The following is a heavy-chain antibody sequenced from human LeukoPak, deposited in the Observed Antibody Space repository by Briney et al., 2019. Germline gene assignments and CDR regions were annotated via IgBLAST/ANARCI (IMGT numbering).Heavy chain of an antibody. J-gene: IGHJ4*02. D-gene: IGHD3-22*01. CDR3: AAHYYDSSGYFPTIDY. CDR1: GYTFTSYG. Sequence: GASVKVSCKASGYTFTSYGISWVRQAPGQGLEWMGWISAYNGNTNYAQKLQGRATMTTDTSTSTAYMELRSLRSDDTAVYYCAAHYYDSSGYFPTIDYWGQGTLVTVSS. V-gene: IGHV1-18*01. CDR2: ISAYNGNT.